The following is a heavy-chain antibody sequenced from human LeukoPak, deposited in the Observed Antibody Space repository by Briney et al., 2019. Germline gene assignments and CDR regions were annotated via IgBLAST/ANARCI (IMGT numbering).Heavy chain of an antibody. CDR1: GCTFTSYY. CDR3: ARDPPTTTVVTGDY. CDR2: INPSGGST. V-gene: IGHV1-46*01. J-gene: IGHJ4*02. Sequence: ASVNVSCKASGCTFTSYYMHGVRQAPGQGLEWMGIINPSGGSTSYAQKFQGRVTMTRDTSTSTVYMELSSLRSEDTAVYYCARDPPTTTVVTGDYWGQGTLVTVSS. D-gene: IGHD4-23*01.